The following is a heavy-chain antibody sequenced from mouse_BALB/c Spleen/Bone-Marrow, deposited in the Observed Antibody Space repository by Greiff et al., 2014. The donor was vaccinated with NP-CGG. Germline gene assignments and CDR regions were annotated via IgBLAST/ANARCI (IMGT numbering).Heavy chain of an antibody. J-gene: IGHJ2*01. CDR2: INPYNDGT. CDR3: ARSEYFGSSYDY. V-gene: IGHV1-14*01. D-gene: IGHD1-1*01. CDR1: GYTFTSYV. Sequence: VQLKESGPELGKPGASVKMSCKASGYTFTSYVMHWMKQKPGQGLEWIGYINPYNDGTKYNETFKGKATLTSDKSSSTAYMDLSSLTSEDSAVYFCARSEYFGSSYDYWGQGTTLTVSS.